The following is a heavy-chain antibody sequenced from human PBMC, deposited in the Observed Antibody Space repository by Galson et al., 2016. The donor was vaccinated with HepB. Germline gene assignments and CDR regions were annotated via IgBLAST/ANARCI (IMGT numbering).Heavy chain of an antibody. Sequence: SETLSLTCTVSSGSMIRYYWSWIRQPPGKGLEWIGFIYYSGATSYKPSLESRVSISVDTSRDQFSLKLSSVTAADTALYYCARRSDDPFGSGSLDYWGQGIQVTVSS. CDR2: IYYSGAT. V-gene: IGHV4-59*12. CDR1: SGSMIRYY. D-gene: IGHD3-10*01. CDR3: ARRSDDPFGSGSLDY. J-gene: IGHJ4*02.